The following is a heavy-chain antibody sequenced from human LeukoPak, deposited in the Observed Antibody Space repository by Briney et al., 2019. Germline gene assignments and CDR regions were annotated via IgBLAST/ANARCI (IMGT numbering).Heavy chain of an antibody. CDR1: GGSFSGYY. J-gene: IGHJ5*02. CDR3: ARGYSYGRRFDP. CDR2: INHSGST. Sequence: SETLSLTCAVYGGSFSGYYWSWIRQPPGKGLEWIGGINHSGSTNYNPSLKSRVTISVDTSKNQFSLKLSSVTAADTAVYYCARGYSYGRRFDPWGQGTLVTVSS. V-gene: IGHV4-34*01. D-gene: IGHD5-18*01.